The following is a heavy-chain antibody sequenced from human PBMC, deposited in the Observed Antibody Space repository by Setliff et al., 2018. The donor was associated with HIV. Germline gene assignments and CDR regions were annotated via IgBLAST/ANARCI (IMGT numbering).Heavy chain of an antibody. D-gene: IGHD4-17*01. CDR2: IYWDDDK. J-gene: IGHJ4*02. V-gene: IGHV2-5*02. CDR1: GFSLSTSGVG. CDR3: ARIIYGDYGVAYFDY. Sequence: SGPTLVNPTQTLTLTCTFSGFSLSTSGVGVGWIRQPPGKALEWLALIYWDDDKRYSPSLKSRLTITKDTSKNQVVLTMTNMDPVDTATYYCARIIYGDYGVAYFDYWGQGTLVTVSS.